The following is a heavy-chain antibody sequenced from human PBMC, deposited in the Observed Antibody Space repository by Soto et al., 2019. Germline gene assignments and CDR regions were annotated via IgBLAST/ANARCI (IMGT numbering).Heavy chain of an antibody. D-gene: IGHD4-17*01. CDR3: VSSMTTVVTPNY. V-gene: IGHV1-69*01. CDR1: GGTFSSYA. CDR2: IIPIFGTA. J-gene: IGHJ4*02. Sequence: QVQLVQSGAEVKKPGSSVKVSCKASGGTFSSYAIIWVRQAPGQGLEWMGGIIPIFGTANYAQKFQGRVTITADESTSTAYMELSSLRSEDTAVYYCVSSMTTVVTPNYWGQGTLVTVSS.